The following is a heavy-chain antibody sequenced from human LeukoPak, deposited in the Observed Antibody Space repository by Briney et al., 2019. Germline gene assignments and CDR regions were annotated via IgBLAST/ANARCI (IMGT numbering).Heavy chain of an antibody. J-gene: IGHJ6*03. Sequence: SETLSLTCAVYGGSFSGYYWSWIRQPPGKGLEWIGEINHSGSTNYNPSLKSRVTISVDTSKNQFSLKLSSVTAADTAVYYCARGQYDSSGYYYYYYYYMDVWGKGTTVTASS. CDR2: INHSGST. V-gene: IGHV4-34*01. CDR1: GGSFSGYY. D-gene: IGHD3-22*01. CDR3: ARGQYDSSGYYYYYYYYMDV.